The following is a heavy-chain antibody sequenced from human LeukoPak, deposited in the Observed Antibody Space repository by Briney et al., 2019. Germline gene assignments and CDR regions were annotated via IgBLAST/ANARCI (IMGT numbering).Heavy chain of an antibody. J-gene: IGHJ4*02. D-gene: IGHD5-18*01. Sequence: AGESLKISCKGSGYSFTDYWIGWVRQMPGKGLEWMGIIYPGDSDTRYSPSFQGQVTISADKSISTAYLQCSSLKASDTAMYYCARRGYIYGQYFDYWGQGTLVTVSS. CDR1: GYSFTDYW. CDR3: ARRGYIYGQYFDY. CDR2: IYPGDSDT. V-gene: IGHV5-51*01.